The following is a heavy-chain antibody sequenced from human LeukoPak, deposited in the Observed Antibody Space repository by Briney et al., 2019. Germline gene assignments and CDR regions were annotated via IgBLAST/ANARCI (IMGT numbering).Heavy chain of an antibody. CDR2: IKEDGSEK. CDR3: ARDRYFSY. J-gene: IGHJ4*02. Sequence: GGSLRLSCAASGFTFSRYWMSWVRQAPGKGLEWVANIKEDGSEKHYVDSVKGRFSISRDNAKNSVYLQMNSLRAEDTTVYYCARDRYFSYWGQGTLVTVSS. D-gene: IGHD3-9*01. V-gene: IGHV3-7*01. CDR1: GFTFSRYW.